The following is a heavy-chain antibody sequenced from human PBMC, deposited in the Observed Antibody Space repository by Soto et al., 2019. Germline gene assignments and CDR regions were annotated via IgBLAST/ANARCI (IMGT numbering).Heavy chain of an antibody. Sequence: EVQLVESGGGLVQPGGSLRLSCAASGFTVSSNYMSWVRQAPGKGLEWVSVIYSGGSTYYADSVKGRFTISRDNSKNTLYLQMNRLRAEDTAVYYCARAYYYGSGGEFDYWGQGTLVTVSS. CDR3: ARAYYYGSGGEFDY. V-gene: IGHV3-66*01. CDR2: IYSGGST. D-gene: IGHD3-10*01. CDR1: GFTVSSNY. J-gene: IGHJ4*02.